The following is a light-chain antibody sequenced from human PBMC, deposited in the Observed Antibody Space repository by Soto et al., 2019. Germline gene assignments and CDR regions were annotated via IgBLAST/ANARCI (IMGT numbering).Light chain of an antibody. CDR2: TAS. CDR3: QQLNSYPRWT. J-gene: IGKJ1*01. CDR1: QAISSY. Sequence: DIQLTQSPSFLSASVGDRVTITCRASQAISSYLAWYQQKPGKAPKLLIYTASILQSGVPSRFSGSGSGTEFTLTISSLQPEDFATYYCQQLNSYPRWTFGQGTKVEIK. V-gene: IGKV1-9*01.